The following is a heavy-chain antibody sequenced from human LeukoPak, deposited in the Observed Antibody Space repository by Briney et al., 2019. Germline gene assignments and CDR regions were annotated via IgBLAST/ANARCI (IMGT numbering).Heavy chain of an antibody. CDR1: GFIFNNYG. CDR3: AKGSSGYFVDL. Sequence: GGSLRLSCAASGFIFNNYGLIWVRQAPGRGLEWGSAISNDGGGTNYADFVKGRFTISRDNSKNTLFLQMNSLRAEDTALYYCAKGSSGYFVDLWGQGTLVTVSS. V-gene: IGHV3-23*01. CDR2: ISNDGGGT. D-gene: IGHD3-22*01. J-gene: IGHJ5*02.